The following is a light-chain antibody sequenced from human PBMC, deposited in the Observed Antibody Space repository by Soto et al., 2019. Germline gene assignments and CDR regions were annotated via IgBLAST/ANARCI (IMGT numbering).Light chain of an antibody. CDR3: TSYTSSSTWV. CDR2: GVT. V-gene: IGLV2-14*01. J-gene: IGLJ3*02. Sequence: QSALTQPASVSGSPGQSITISCTGTSSDVGAYNHVSWYQQHPGKAPKFMIYGVTNRPSGVSNRFSGSKSGDTASLTISGLQPEDEADYYCTSYTSSSTWVFGEGPRSPS. CDR1: SSDVGAYNH.